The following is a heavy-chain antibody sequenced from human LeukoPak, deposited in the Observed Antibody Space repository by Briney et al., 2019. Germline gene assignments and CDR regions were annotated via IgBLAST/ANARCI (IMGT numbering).Heavy chain of an antibody. CDR1: GFTFSSYE. CDR2: IRYDGSNK. V-gene: IGHV3-30*02. D-gene: IGHD1-1*01. Sequence: SGGSLRLSXVASGFTFSSYEMNWVRQAPGKGLEWVAFIRYDGSNKYYVDSVKGRFTISRDNSKNTLYLQMNSLRGEDTAVYYCATPTASGYFEYWGQGTLVTVSS. CDR3: ATPTASGYFEY. J-gene: IGHJ4*02.